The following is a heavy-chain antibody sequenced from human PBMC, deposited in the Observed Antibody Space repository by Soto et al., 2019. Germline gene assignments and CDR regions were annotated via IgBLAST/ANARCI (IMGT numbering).Heavy chain of an antibody. D-gene: IGHD3-22*01. V-gene: IGHV3-30*04. CDR2: ISYDGRNK. Sequence: QVQLVESGGGAVQPGRSLRLSCAASGFICSTYAMHWASQSPGKGLEWVPFISYDGRNKYYADSVKDRFTISRDNSKNTLYLLMNSLRTEDTAVYYCAREYDSSGYGYDAFDIWGQGTMVTVSS. CDR3: AREYDSSGYGYDAFDI. J-gene: IGHJ3*02. CDR1: GFICSTYA.